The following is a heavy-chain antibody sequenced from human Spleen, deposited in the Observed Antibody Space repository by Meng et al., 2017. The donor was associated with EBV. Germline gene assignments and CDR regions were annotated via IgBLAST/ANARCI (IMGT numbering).Heavy chain of an antibody. V-gene: IGHV4-4*02. CDR3: ARAGYHRPASEY. CDR1: GNSISCGRYY. Sequence: QVQLQETGPGLVKPSQALSLTCAVPGNSISCGRYYWCWVRQSPGKGLEWSGEIHHSGGTSYNPSLKSRVTISIDMSRDQFSLRLSSVTAADTAVYYCARAGYHRPASEYWGQGTLVTVSS. J-gene: IGHJ4*02. D-gene: IGHD2-15*01. CDR2: IHHSGGT.